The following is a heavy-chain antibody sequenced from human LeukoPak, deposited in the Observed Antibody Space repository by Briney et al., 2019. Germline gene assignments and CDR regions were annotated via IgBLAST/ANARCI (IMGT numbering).Heavy chain of an antibody. Sequence: SETLSVTCAVYGESFDSFYWNWVRQAPGKGLEWLGEVNQSGGSDYNPALERRDAISADASKRQFSLKLISVTAADTAVYYCAVRLTTGRLGTATTWFDPWGQGTLLSVSS. J-gene: IGHJ5*02. CDR3: AVRLTTGRLGTATTWFDP. D-gene: IGHD1-1*01. V-gene: IGHV4-34*01. CDR2: VNQSGGS. CDR1: GESFDSFY.